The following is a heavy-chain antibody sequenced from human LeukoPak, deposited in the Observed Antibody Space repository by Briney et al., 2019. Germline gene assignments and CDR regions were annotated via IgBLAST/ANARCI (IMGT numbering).Heavy chain of an antibody. D-gene: IGHD3-22*01. V-gene: IGHV3-11*06. CDR2: MSSSSSYT. J-gene: IGHJ4*02. Sequence: PGGSLRLSCAASGFTFSDYYMSWIRQAPGKGLEWVSYMSSSSSYTNYADSVKGRFTISRDNAKNSLYLQMNSLRAEDTAVYYCARVGYYYDSSGYYPHQNFDYWGQGTLVTVSS. CDR1: GFTFSDYY. CDR3: ARVGYYYDSSGYYPHQNFDY.